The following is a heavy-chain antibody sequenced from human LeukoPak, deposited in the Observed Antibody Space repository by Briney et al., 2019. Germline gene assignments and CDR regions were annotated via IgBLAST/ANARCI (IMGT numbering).Heavy chain of an antibody. CDR2: FHYNGST. J-gene: IGHJ4*02. CDR1: GVSISSGSYY. V-gene: IGHV4-39*01. Sequence: PSETLSLTCTVSGVSISSGSYYWGWIRQPPGKGLEYIGSFHYNGSTYYNPSLKSRVTISVVTSKNQFSLKLSSVTAADTAVYYCASPFFDFWGQGTLVTVSS. CDR3: ASPFFDF.